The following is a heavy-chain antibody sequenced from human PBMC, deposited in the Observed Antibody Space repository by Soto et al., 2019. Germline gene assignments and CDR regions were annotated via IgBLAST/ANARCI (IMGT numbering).Heavy chain of an antibody. V-gene: IGHV1-2*02. J-gene: IGHJ5*02. CDR2: MNANTGCA. CDR1: GYTVTGSY. CDR3: ASAHRADLFAP. Sequence: ASETVSCTASGYTVTGSYIYWVRQALRQALESRGWMNANTGCADYAQKFPARNTMTRVSSISTGNMDLLGLRSDATATSSCASAHRADLFAPWGQGTLVTVSS.